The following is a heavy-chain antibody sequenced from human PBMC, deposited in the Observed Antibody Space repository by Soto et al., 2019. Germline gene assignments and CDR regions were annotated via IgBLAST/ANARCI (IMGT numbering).Heavy chain of an antibody. J-gene: IGHJ4*02. V-gene: IGHV2-5*02. CDR3: ARALGSWGAYYFDY. Sequence: QITLKESGPTLGKPTQTLTLTCTVSGFSLNTYGVGVGWIRQPPGKALEWLALIYWDDDKRYSPSLKSRLTITKDTSKNQVVLTMTNMDPVDTVTYYCARALGSWGAYYFDYWGQGTLVTVSS. D-gene: IGHD3-16*01. CDR2: IYWDDDK. CDR1: GFSLNTYGVG.